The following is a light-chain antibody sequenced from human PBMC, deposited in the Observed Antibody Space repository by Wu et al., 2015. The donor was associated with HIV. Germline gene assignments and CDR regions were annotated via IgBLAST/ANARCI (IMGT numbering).Light chain of an antibody. CDR1: QDISNY. Sequence: AVRMTQSPSSLSASTGDRVTITCRASQDISNYLAWYQQKPGKAPKLLIYDASTLQSGVPSRFSGSGSGTEFTLTISNLQPDDLATYHCQQYSNNVFTFGQETKLEIK. V-gene: IGKV1-8*01. CDR2: DAS. CDR3: QQYSNNVFT. J-gene: IGKJ2*01.